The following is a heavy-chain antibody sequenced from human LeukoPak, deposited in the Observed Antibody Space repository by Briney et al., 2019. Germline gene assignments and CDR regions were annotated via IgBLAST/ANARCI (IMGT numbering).Heavy chain of an antibody. CDR1: GFPFSNYA. CDR3: AKNAGYSYGFYYFDY. Sequence: GGSLRLSCAASGFPFSNYAMSWVRQAPGKGLEWVSSLISSGAVTYYADSVKGRFTISRDNSKSTVHLQMDSLRAEDSAVYYCAKNAGYSYGFYYFDYWGQGTLVTVSS. D-gene: IGHD5-18*01. V-gene: IGHV3-23*01. J-gene: IGHJ4*02. CDR2: LISSGAVT.